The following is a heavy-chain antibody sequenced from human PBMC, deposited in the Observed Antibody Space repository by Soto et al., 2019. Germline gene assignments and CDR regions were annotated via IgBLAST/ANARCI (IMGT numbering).Heavy chain of an antibody. CDR2: IWYDGSNK. CDR1: GFTFSSYG. D-gene: IGHD6-13*01. V-gene: IGHV3-33*01. Sequence: QVQLVESGGGVVQPGRSLRLSCAASGFTFSSYGMHWVRQAPGKGLEWVAVIWYDGSNKYYADSVKGRFTISRDNSKNTXALQRNSLRAEDTAVYYCARGKEESSSWWGVGGLDVWGQGTTVTVSS. CDR3: ARGKEESSSWWGVGGLDV. J-gene: IGHJ6*02.